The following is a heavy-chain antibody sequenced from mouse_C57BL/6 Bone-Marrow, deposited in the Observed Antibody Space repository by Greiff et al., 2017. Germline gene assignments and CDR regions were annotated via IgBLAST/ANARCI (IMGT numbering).Heavy chain of an antibody. CDR2: INPSSGYT. CDR3: ARWGSLYWYVDV. D-gene: IGHD6-1*01. CDR1: GYTFTSYT. J-gene: IGHJ1*03. V-gene: IGHV1-4*01. Sequence: QVQLQQSGAELARPGASVKMSCKASGYTFTSYTMHWVKQRPGQGLEWIGYINPSSGYTKYNQKFKDKATLTADKSSSTAYMQLSSLTSEDSAVYYCARWGSLYWYVDVWGTGTTVTVSS.